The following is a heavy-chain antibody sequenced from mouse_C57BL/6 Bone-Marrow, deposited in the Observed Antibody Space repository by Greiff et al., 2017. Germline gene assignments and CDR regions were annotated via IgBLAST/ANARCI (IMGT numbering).Heavy chain of an antibody. CDR2: IHPNSGST. J-gene: IGHJ2*01. CDR3: ARRITTALGGDY. Sequence: QVQLQQSGAELVKPGASVKLSCKASGYTFTSYWMHWVKQRPGQGLEWIGMIHPNSGSTNYNEKFKSKATLTVDKSSSTAYMQLSSLTSEDSAVYYCARRITTALGGDYWGQGTTLTVSS. D-gene: IGHD1-2*01. V-gene: IGHV1-64*01. CDR1: GYTFTSYW.